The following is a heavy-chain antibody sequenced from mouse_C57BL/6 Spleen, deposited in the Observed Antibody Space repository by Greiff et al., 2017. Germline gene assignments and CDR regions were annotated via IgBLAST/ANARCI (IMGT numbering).Heavy chain of an antibody. D-gene: IGHD2-3*01. V-gene: IGHV1-50*01. CDR3: ARGDDGSVAY. J-gene: IGHJ3*01. CDR2: IDPSDSYT. CDR1: GYTFTSYW. Sequence: VQLQQSGAELVKPGASVKLSCKASGYTFTSYWMQWVKQRPGQGLEWIGEIDPSDSYTNYNQKFKGKATLTVDTSSSTAYMQLSSLTSEDSAVYYCARGDDGSVAYWGQGTLVTVSA.